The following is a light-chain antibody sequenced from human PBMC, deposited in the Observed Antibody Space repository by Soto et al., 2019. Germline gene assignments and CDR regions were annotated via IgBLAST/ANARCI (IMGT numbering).Light chain of an antibody. Sequence: EIVLTQSPATLSASPGQRATLSCXASQTVNSNLAWYQQKPGQAPRLLIYDASSRATGIPARFSGSGSGTDFTLTISSLEPEDFAVYYCQQRSNWPWTFGQGTKVDIK. CDR2: DAS. CDR1: QTVNSN. J-gene: IGKJ1*01. CDR3: QQRSNWPWT. V-gene: IGKV3-11*01.